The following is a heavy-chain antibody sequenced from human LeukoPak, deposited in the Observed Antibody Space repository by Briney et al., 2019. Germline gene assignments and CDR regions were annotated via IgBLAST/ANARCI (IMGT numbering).Heavy chain of an antibody. J-gene: IGHJ5*02. CDR3: AGQEQQLIYNWFDP. Sequence: PSETLSLTCTVSGGSISSYYWSWIRQPAGKGLEWIGRIYTSGSTNYNPSLKSRVTISVDTSKNQFSLKLSSVTAADTAVYYCAGQEQQLIYNWFDPWGQGTLVTVSS. V-gene: IGHV4-4*07. CDR1: GGSISSYY. CDR2: IYTSGST. D-gene: IGHD6-13*01.